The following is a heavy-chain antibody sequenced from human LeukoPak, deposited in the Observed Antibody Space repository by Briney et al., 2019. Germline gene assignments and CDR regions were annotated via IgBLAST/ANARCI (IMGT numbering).Heavy chain of an antibody. V-gene: IGHV3-30*18. CDR1: GLTFNNYG. CDR2: ISYDGSAY. Sequence: PGRSLRLSCAASGLTFNNYGMHWVRQSPGKGLEWVAVISYDGSAYYYADSVKGRFTISRGNSKNTLYLQMNSLRAEDTALYYCAKEVSRYSSSWSWDYWGQGTLVTVSS. J-gene: IGHJ4*02. D-gene: IGHD6-13*01. CDR3: AKEVSRYSSSWSWDY.